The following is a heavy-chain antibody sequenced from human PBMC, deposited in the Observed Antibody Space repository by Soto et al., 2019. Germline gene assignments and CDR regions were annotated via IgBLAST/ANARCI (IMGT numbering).Heavy chain of an antibody. V-gene: IGHV4-59*08. J-gene: IGHJ4*02. CDR3: AGRWGRTFDF. CDR2: IYYSGGT. D-gene: IGHD3-16*01. CDR1: GGSISSYY. Sequence: TETLSLTCTVSGGSISSYYWSWIRQPPGKGLEWIGYIYYSGGTNYNPSLKSRVTISVDTSKNQFSLKLSSVTAADTAVYYCAGRWGRTFDFWGQGTLVTVSS.